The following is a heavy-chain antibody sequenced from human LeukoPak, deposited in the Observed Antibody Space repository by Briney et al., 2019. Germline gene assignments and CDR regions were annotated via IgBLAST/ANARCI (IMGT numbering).Heavy chain of an antibody. CDR3: ARSPPYCGGDCYPTIDY. CDR2: ISAYNGNT. J-gene: IGHJ4*02. D-gene: IGHD2-21*02. V-gene: IGHV1-18*01. Sequence: GASVKVSCEASGYTFTSYGISWVRQAPGQGLEWMGWISAYNGNTNYAQKLQGRVTMTTDTSTSTAYMELRSLRSDDTAVYYCARSPPYCGGDCYPTIDYWGQGTLVTVSS. CDR1: GYTFTSYG.